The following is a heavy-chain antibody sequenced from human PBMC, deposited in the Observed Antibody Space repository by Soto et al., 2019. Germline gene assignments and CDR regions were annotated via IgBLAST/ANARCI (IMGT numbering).Heavy chain of an antibody. D-gene: IGHD2-15*01. V-gene: IGHV4-34*01. J-gene: IGHJ6*02. CDR1: GGSFSGYY. Sequence: PSETLSLTCSVYGGSFSGYYWSWIRQPPGKGLEWIGEINHSGSTNYNPSLKSRVTISVDTSKNQFSLKLSSVTAADTAVYYCARGRQGGYCSRGSCYYRYYYYGMDVWGQGTTVTVSS. CDR3: ARGRQGGYCSRGSCYYRYYYYGMDV. CDR2: INHSGST.